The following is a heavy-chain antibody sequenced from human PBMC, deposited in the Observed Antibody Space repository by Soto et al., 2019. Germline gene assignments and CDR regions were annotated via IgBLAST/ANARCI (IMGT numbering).Heavy chain of an antibody. D-gene: IGHD3-9*01. CDR1: GFVFGDYA. Sequence: GGSLRLSCITSGFVFGDYAMIWVRQAPGKGLEWVSSISSSSSYIYYADSVKGRFTISRDNAKNSLYLQMNSLRAEDTAVYYCARDDILTGYNDYWGQGTLVTVSS. CDR3: ARDDILTGYNDY. J-gene: IGHJ4*02. CDR2: ISSSSSYI. V-gene: IGHV3-21*01.